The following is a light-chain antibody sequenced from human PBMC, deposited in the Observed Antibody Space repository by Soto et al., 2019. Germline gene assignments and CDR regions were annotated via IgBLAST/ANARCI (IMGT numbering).Light chain of an antibody. CDR2: GAS. Sequence: ELVLTQTPATRSVSLGERATLSYRASQSVSSNFAWYQQKPGQAPRLLIYGASTRATGIPARFSGSGSGTEFTLTISSLQSEDFAVYYCQQYNNWPRTFGQGTEVDIK. CDR1: QSVSSN. CDR3: QQYNNWPRT. V-gene: IGKV3-15*01. J-gene: IGKJ1*01.